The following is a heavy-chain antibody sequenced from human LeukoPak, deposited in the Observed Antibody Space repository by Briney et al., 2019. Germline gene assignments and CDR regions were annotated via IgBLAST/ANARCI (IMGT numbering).Heavy chain of an antibody. CDR3: ARNVGATIFDY. V-gene: IGHV4-59*01. CDR1: GGSISSYY. J-gene: IGHJ4*02. Sequence: SETLSLTCTVSGGSISSYYWSWIRQPPGKGLEWIGYIYYSGSTNYNPSLKSRVTISVDTYKNQFSLKLSSVTAADTAVYYCARNVGATIFDYWGQGTLVTVSS. CDR2: IYYSGST. D-gene: IGHD1-26*01.